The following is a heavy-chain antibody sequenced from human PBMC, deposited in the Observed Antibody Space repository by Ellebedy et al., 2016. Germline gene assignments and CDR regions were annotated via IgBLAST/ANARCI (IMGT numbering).Heavy chain of an antibody. J-gene: IGHJ3*02. CDR3: AKDILVAAMVRRSNAFDI. CDR1: GFTFSSYS. D-gene: IGHD5-18*01. Sequence: RGSLRLSXAASGFTFSSYSMNWVRQAPGKGLEWVSSISSSSSYIYYADSVKGRFTISRDNAKNSLYLQMNSLRAEDTALYYCAKDILVAAMVRRSNAFDIWGQGTMVTVSS. CDR2: ISSSSSYI. V-gene: IGHV3-21*04.